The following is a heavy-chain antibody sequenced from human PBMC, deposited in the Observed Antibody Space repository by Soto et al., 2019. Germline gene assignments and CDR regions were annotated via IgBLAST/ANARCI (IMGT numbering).Heavy chain of an antibody. CDR3: ARVSSGWYEFDY. V-gene: IGHV3-53*01. Sequence: EVQLVESGGGLIQPGGSLRLSCAASGLNVRSNYMSWVRQAPGKGLEWVSVIFTGASTYYADSVKGRFTISRDNSKNTVYLQMNSLRAEDTAVYHCARVSSGWYEFDYWGQGTLVTVSS. CDR2: IFTGAST. J-gene: IGHJ4*02. CDR1: GLNVRSNY. D-gene: IGHD6-19*01.